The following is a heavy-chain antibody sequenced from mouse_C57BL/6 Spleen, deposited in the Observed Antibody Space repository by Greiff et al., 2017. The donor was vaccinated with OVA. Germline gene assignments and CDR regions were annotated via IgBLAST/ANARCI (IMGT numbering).Heavy chain of an antibody. CDR1: GFTFSDYG. CDR3: ASYYYGKMDY. J-gene: IGHJ4*01. CDR2: ISSGSSTI. V-gene: IGHV5-17*01. D-gene: IGHD1-1*01. Sequence: VQLKESGGGLVKPGGSLKLSCAASGFTFSDYGMHWVRQAPEKGLEWVAYISSGSSTIYYADTVKGRFTISRDNAKNTLFLQMTSLRSEDTAMYYCASYYYGKMDYWGQGTSVTVSS.